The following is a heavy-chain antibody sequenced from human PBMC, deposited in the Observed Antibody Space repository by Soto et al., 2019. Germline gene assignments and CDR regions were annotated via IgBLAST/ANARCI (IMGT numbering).Heavy chain of an antibody. V-gene: IGHV3-15*01. D-gene: IGHD3-16*02. CDR3: TTDWYDYIWWNYRYGV. CDR1: EFTFSNAW. CDR2: IKSKTDGGTT. J-gene: IGHJ4*02. Sequence: EVQLVESGGGLVKRGGSLRLSCAASEFTFSNAWMSWVRQAPGKGLEWVGRIKSKTDGGTTDYAAPVKGRFSISRDDSKNTLYLQMNSLKTEDTAVYYCTTDWYDYIWWNYRYGVWGQGTLVTVSS.